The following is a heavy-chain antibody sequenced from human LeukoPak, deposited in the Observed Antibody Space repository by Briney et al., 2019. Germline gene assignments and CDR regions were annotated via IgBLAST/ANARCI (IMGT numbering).Heavy chain of an antibody. CDR3: ARSKYDVLTGSPDY. V-gene: IGHV1-2*02. CDR1: GYNFAGFY. Sequence: ASVKVSCKASGYNFAGFYMHWVRQAPGHGLEWMGWINPNSGGTNYAQTFQGRVTVTSDTTMSTAYMELTRLTSDDSAMYYCARSKYDVLTGSPDYWGQETLVTVSS. CDR2: INPNSGGT. D-gene: IGHD3-9*01. J-gene: IGHJ4*02.